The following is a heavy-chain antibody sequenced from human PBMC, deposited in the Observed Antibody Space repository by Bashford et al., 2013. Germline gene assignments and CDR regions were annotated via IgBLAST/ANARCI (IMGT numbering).Heavy chain of an antibody. CDR1: GYTFSDYY. D-gene: IGHD3-22*01. V-gene: IGHV1-2*02. J-gene: IGHJ5*02. Sequence: ASVKVSCKASGYTFSDYYLHWVRQAPGQGLEWMGWINPNPNSGATKYAEMFQGRVTMTRDTSINTAYMELSRLTSDDTAVYYCAREAGLSSGPSALDNWFAPWGQGTLVTVSS. CDR3: AREAGLSSGPSALDNWFAP. CDR2: INPNPNSGAT.